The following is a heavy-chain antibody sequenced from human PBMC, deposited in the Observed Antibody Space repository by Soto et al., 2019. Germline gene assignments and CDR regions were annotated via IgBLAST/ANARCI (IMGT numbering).Heavy chain of an antibody. D-gene: IGHD2-8*02. CDR2: ISGDGGTK. J-gene: IGHJ4*02. CDR3: TGEVASGY. V-gene: IGHV3-30*03. CDR1: GFTVSTYG. Sequence: QVQLVESGGGVVQPGRSLKLSWAVSGFTVSTYGMHWVRQAQGKGLEWVAVISGDGGTKYYADSVTGRFTISRDNSRNTLFLEMNSLRGDDMAVYYCTGEVASGYWGQGTLVTVSS.